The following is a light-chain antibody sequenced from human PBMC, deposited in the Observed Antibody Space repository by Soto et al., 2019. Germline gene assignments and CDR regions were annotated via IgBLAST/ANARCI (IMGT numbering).Light chain of an antibody. CDR3: QQYDRWPVT. CDR2: DAS. Sequence: EVAMTQSPATLSVSPGERVTFSCRASQSVTTNLAWYQHKPGQSPRLLISDASTGASGIPPRLSGSGSGTEFTLTIGRLQSADFAVYYCQQYDRWPVTFGGGTKVEIK. J-gene: IGKJ4*01. CDR1: QSVTTN. V-gene: IGKV3-15*01.